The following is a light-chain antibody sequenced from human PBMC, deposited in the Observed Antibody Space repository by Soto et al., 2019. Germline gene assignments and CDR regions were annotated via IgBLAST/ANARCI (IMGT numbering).Light chain of an antibody. V-gene: IGKV3-11*01. CDR3: LQRINWPLT. CDR1: PSVSSY. CDR2: DAS. Sequence: EIVLTQSPATLSLSSGERVTLSCRASPSVSSYLAWYQKKPGQPPRLLIYDASNRATGIPARFSGSGSGTDFTLTISSLEPEDFAVYYCLQRINWPLTFGGGTKVEIK. J-gene: IGKJ4*01.